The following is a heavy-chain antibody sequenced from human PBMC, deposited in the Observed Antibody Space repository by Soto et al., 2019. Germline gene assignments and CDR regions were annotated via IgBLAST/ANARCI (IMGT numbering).Heavy chain of an antibody. D-gene: IGHD2-15*01. CDR3: ARVYCSGGSCYSIDY. Sequence: QVQLVQSGAEVKKPGASVKVSCKASGYTFTSYYMHWVRQAPGQGLEWMGIINPSGSTSYAQKFQGRVSMTRDTSTSTVYMELSRLRSEDTAVYYCARVYCSGGSCYSIDYWGKGTLVTVSS. CDR1: GYTFTSYY. V-gene: IGHV1-46*03. CDR2: INPSGST. J-gene: IGHJ4*02.